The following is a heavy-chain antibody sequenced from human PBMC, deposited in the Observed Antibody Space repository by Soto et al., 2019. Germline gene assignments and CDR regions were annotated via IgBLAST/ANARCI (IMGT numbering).Heavy chain of an antibody. J-gene: IGHJ5*02. D-gene: IGHD5-12*01. V-gene: IGHV4-30-4*01. CDR2: IYYDGNS. CDR1: GGSINSGDYY. Sequence: SETLSLTCTVSGGSINSGDYYWTWVRQPPGEGLEWIGYIYYDGNSQHNPSLKSRVTMSIDTSKNQFSLNLSSVTAADTAVYYCARDRRWLPRGPNNWLDLWGQGTLVTVSS. CDR3: ARDRRWLPRGPNNWLDL.